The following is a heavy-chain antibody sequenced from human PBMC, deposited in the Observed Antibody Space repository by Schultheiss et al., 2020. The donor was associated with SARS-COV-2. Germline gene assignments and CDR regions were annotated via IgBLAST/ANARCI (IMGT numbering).Heavy chain of an antibody. CDR1: GGSFSGYY. D-gene: IGHD6-6*01. V-gene: IGHV4-34*01. CDR3: ARAYYHRIAATGFFDY. J-gene: IGHJ4*02. CDR2: INHSAST. Sequence: SQTLSLTCAVYGGSFSGYYWSWIRQPPGKGLEWVGEINHSASTNYNPSLKSRVTISVDTSKNQISLKLSSVTAADTAVYYCARAYYHRIAATGFFDYWGQGTLVTVSS.